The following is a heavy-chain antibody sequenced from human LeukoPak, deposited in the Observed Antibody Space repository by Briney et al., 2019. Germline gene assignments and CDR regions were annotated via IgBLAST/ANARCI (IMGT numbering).Heavy chain of an antibody. D-gene: IGHD4-17*01. Sequence: SVEVSCKVYGGAFSSYALSWVRQAPGQGLEWMGGIIPIFGTPNYAQKFQGRVTITTDESTSTAYMEVSSLRSEDTAVYYCAQGQGAYGDLRGLFDYWGQGTLVTVSS. V-gene: IGHV1-69*05. CDR2: IIPIFGTP. CDR3: AQGQGAYGDLRGLFDY. CDR1: GGAFSSYA. J-gene: IGHJ4*02.